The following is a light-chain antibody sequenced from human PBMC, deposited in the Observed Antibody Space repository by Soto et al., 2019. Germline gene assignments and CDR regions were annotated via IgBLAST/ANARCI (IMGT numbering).Light chain of an antibody. CDR1: QGISSY. CDR3: QHLNSLPPYT. CDR2: AAS. Sequence: IQMTQSPSFLSASVGDRVTITCRASQGISSYLAWYQQKPGKAPKLLIYAASTLQSGVPSRFSGSGSGTEFTLTISSLQPEDLATYCCQHLNSLPPYTFGQGTRLET. V-gene: IGKV1-9*01. J-gene: IGKJ5*01.